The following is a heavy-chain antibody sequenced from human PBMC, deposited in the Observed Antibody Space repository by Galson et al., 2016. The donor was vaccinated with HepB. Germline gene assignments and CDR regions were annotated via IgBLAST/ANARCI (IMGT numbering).Heavy chain of an antibody. CDR3: ARGTLGTTATMAFDY. D-gene: IGHD1-26*01. Sequence: SETLSLTCAVSGATISNDSWWSWVRQSPEEGFEWLGEIYQTGTANYNPSFTRRATISVDTSKNEISLRLDSVTAADTAVYYCARGTLGTTATMAFDYWGQGTPVSVSS. J-gene: IGHJ4*02. CDR1: GATISNDSW. V-gene: IGHV4-4*02. CDR2: IYQTGTA.